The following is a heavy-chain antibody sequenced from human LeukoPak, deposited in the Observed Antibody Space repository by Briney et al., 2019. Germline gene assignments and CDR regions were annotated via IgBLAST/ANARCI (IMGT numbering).Heavy chain of an antibody. J-gene: IGHJ5*01. Sequence: ASVTVSCKASGYTFTSYDINWVRQAPGQGLEWMGWMNPNSGNTVYAQKFQGRVTITRNTSISTAYMELSSLRSEDTAVYYCAKGSELPAAIRGNWFDSWGQGTLVTVSS. V-gene: IGHV1-8*03. CDR2: MNPNSGNT. D-gene: IGHD2-2*01. CDR1: GYTFTSYD. CDR3: AKGSELPAAIRGNWFDS.